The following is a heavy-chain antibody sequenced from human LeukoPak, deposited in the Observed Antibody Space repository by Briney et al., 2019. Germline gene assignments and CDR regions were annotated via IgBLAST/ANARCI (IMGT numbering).Heavy chain of an antibody. CDR1: GGSISSGSYS. CDR2: IYTSGST. J-gene: IGHJ6*03. D-gene: IGHD2-15*01. V-gene: IGHV4-61*02. CDR3: ARELGYCSGDSCSFYYYIDV. Sequence: SQTLSLTCTVSGGSISSGSYSWSWIRQPAGKGLEWIGRIYTSGSTDYNPSLKSRLTISIDTSKNQFSLKLSSVTAADTAVYYCARELGYCSGDSCSFYYYIDVWGKGTTVTISS.